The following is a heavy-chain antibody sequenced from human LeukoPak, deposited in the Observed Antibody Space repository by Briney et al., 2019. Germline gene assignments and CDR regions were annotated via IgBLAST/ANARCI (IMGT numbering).Heavy chain of an antibody. CDR2: IYYSGST. J-gene: IGHJ4*02. V-gene: IGHV4-59*01. CDR3: ARDGGSPRGNCAYYFHH. D-gene: IGHD1-26*01. CDR1: GGSISSYY. Sequence: KSSETLSLTCTVSGGSISSYYWSWIRQPPGKGLVWSGYIYYSGSTNYNPSLKSRVTISVDTSKNQFSLKLSSVTAADTAVYYCARDGGSPRGNCAYYFHHWGKRTLVTVSS.